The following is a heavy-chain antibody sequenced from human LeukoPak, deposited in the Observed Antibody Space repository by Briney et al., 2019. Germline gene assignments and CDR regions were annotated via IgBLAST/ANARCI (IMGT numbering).Heavy chain of an antibody. CDR2: YYYSGST. Sequence: SQTLSLTCTVSGGSISSGGYYWSGSRQPPGEGLEWIGYYYYSGSTYYNPSLKSRVTISVDTSKNQFSVKLSSVTAAGTGVYYCARGMDVWGKGTTVTVSS. J-gene: IGHJ6*04. CDR3: ARGMDV. CDR1: GGSISSGGYY. V-gene: IGHV4-31*03.